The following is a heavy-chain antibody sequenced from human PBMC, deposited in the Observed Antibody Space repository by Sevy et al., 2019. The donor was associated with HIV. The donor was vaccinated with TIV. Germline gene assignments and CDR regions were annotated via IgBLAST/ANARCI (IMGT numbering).Heavy chain of an antibody. CDR1: GFTFSSYS. J-gene: IGHJ4*02. CDR2: ISSGSRII. CDR3: ARAPYTSNWRNYFDY. D-gene: IGHD6-13*01. Sequence: GGSLRLSCAASGFTFSSYSINWVRQAPGKGLEWVSYISSGSRIIYYADSVKGRFTIFRDNAKNSLYLQMNSLRDEDTAVYYCARAPYTSNWRNYFDYWGQGTLVTVSS. V-gene: IGHV3-48*02.